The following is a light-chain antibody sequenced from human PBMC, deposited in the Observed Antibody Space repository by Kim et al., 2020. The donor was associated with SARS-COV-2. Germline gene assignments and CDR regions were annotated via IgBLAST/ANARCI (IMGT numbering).Light chain of an antibody. J-gene: IGLJ2*01. CDR1: SSDVGGWNY. V-gene: IGLV2-8*01. CDR3: SSYAGYNIVI. CDR2: EVA. Sequence: GQSVTLSCTGTSSDVGGWNYVSWYQQHPGEAPKLIIYEVAKRPSGVPDRFSGSKSGNTASLTVSGLQAEDEADYYCSSYAGYNIVIFGGGTQLTVL.